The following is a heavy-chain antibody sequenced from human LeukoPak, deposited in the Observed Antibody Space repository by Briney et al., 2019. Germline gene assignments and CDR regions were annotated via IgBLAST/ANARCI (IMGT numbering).Heavy chain of an antibody. CDR1: GFTFRSYA. J-gene: IGHJ5*02. D-gene: IGHD6-13*01. CDR3: ARQGSSWYRWFDP. Sequence: PGGSLRLSCAASGFTFRSYAMSWIRQPPGKGLEWIGEINHSGSTNYNPSLKSRVTISVDTSKNQFSLKLSSVTAADTAVYYCARQGSSWYRWFDPWGQGTLVTVSS. CDR2: INHSGST. V-gene: IGHV4-34*01.